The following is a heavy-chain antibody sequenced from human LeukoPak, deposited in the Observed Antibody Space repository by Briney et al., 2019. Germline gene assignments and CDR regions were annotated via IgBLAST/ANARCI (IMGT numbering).Heavy chain of an antibody. D-gene: IGHD1-26*01. CDR3: ARRGSSGNFDY. CDR2: IYPGDSDA. V-gene: IGHV5-51*01. J-gene: IGHJ4*02. CDR1: GYLFNSRW. Sequence: GEPLKISCKGSGYLFNSRWIAWVRQMPGKGLEWMGIIYPGDSDARYSPSFQGQVTISVDKSISTAYLQWRSLKASDTAMYYCARRGSSGNFDYWGQGTLVTVSS.